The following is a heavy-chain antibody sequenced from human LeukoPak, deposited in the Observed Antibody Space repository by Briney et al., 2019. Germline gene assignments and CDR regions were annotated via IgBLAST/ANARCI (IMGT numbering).Heavy chain of an antibody. Sequence: GGSLRLSCAASGFTFSSYGMHWVRQAPGKGLEWVSAISGSGGSTYYADSVKGRFTISRDNSKNTLYLQMNSLRAEDTAVYYCAKDRRGTGYYNFDYWGQGTLVTVSS. CDR3: AKDRRGTGYYNFDY. D-gene: IGHD3/OR15-3a*01. CDR1: GFTFSSYG. V-gene: IGHV3-23*01. CDR2: ISGSGGST. J-gene: IGHJ4*02.